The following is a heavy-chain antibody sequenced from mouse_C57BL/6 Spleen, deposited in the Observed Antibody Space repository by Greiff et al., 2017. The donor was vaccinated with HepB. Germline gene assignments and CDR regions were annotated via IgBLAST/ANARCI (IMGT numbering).Heavy chain of an antibody. D-gene: IGHD1-1*01. CDR2: IDPSDSET. V-gene: IGHV1-52*01. J-gene: IGHJ4*01. Sequence: VQLQQPGAELVRPGSSVKLSCKASGYTFTSYWMHWVKQRPIQGLEWIGNIDPSDSETHYNQKFKDKATLTVDKSSSTAYMQLSSLTSEDSAVYYCARGTTVVAPSAMDYWGQGTSVTVSS. CDR3: ARGTTVVAPSAMDY. CDR1: GYTFTSYW.